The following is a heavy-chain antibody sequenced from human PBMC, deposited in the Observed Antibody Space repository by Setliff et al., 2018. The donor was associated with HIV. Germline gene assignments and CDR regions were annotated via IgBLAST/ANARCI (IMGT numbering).Heavy chain of an antibody. D-gene: IGHD3-22*01. CDR3: GREHRFSSGYYLYYFDY. J-gene: IGHJ4*02. V-gene: IGHV1-18*01. Sequence: ASVKVSCKASGYTFTNYGISWVRQAPGEGLEWMGWISPYSGKKKYAQNVEDRVTMTTDASTSTAYMDVRSLKSNDTAVYYCGREHRFSSGYYLYYFDYWGQGTLVTVSS. CDR1: GYTFTNYG. CDR2: ISPYSGKK.